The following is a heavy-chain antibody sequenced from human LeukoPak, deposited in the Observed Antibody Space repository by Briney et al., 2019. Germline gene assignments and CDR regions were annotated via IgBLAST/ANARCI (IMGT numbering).Heavy chain of an antibody. D-gene: IGHD4-17*01. CDR3: AREDYGDHYFDY. CDR1: GGTFSSYA. V-gene: IGHV1-69*06. J-gene: IGHJ4*02. CDR2: IIPIFGTA. Sequence: SVKVSCKASGGTFSSYAISWVRQAPGQGLEWMGGIIPIFGTANYAQKFQGRVTITADKSTSTAYMELSSLRSEDTAVYYCAREDYGDHYFDYWGQGTPVTVSS.